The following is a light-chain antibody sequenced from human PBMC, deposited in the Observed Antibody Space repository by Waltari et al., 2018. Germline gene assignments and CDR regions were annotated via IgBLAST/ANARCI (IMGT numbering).Light chain of an antibody. CDR3: QAWDTISDGV. CDR2: QDS. Sequence: YELTQPPSVSVSPGQTVSITCSGGKLEDKYVCWYQQKTGQSPVLVMHQDSRRPSGSPERFAGSSSGNTATLTISGTQAMDEADYYCQAWDTISDGVFGGGTRLTVL. CDR1: KLEDKY. V-gene: IGLV3-1*01. J-gene: IGLJ2*01.